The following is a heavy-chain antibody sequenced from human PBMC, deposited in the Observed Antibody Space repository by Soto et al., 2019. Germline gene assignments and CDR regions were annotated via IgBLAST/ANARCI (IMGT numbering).Heavy chain of an antibody. V-gene: IGHV7-4-1*01. Sequence: ASVKVSCKASGYTFTSYAMNWVRQAPGQGLEWMGWINTNTGNPTYAQGFTGRFAFSLDTSVSTAYLQICSLKAEDTAVYYCARGLSWEYYDFWSGYDPAAFDIWGQGTMVTVSS. D-gene: IGHD3-3*01. CDR2: INTNTGNP. CDR1: GYTFTSYA. CDR3: ARGLSWEYYDFWSGYDPAAFDI. J-gene: IGHJ3*02.